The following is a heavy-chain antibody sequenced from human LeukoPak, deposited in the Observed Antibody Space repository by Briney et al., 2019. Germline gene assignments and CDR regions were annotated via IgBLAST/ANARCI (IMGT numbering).Heavy chain of an antibody. D-gene: IGHD1-26*01. V-gene: IGHV4-59*08. CDR1: GSMYNYY. Sequence: SETLSLTCTVSGSMYNYYWSWIRQPPGKGLEWIGYIHYNGITNYNPSLKSRVTMSLDTSKNQVSLKLNSVAAADTAVYYCARHISSGGTYAHFDYWGQGTLVTVSS. J-gene: IGHJ4*02. CDR3: ARHISSGGTYAHFDY. CDR2: IHYNGIT.